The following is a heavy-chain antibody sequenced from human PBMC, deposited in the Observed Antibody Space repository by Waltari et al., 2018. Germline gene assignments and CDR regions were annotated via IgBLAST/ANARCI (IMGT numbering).Heavy chain of an antibody. CDR3: ARNRGRGLYFDS. CDR1: GDSMSENYW. CDR2: IHRSGRT. V-gene: IGHV4-4*02. J-gene: IGHJ4*02. Sequence: QLQLQQSGPGLVKPSESLSLTCGVSGDSMSENYWWSWVRQSPGKGLEWIGQIHRSGRTDYNPSLESRVSVSMDTSNYKFVLKLSAAIAADTAVYYCARNRGRGLYFDSWGQGTLVTVSP. D-gene: IGHD2-15*01.